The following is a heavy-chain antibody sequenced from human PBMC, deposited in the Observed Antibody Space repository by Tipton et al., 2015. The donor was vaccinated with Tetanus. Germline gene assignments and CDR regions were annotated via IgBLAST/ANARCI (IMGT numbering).Heavy chain of an antibody. CDR3: ARGAAMATFDY. V-gene: IGHV4-4*07. CDR1: GGSISSYY. D-gene: IGHD5-18*01. Sequence: LRLSCTVSGGSISSYYWSWIRQPAGKGLEWIGRIYTSGSTNYNPSLKSRVTMSVDTSKNQFSLKLSSVTAADTAVYYCARGAAMATFDYWGQGTLVTVSS. CDR2: IYTSGST. J-gene: IGHJ4*02.